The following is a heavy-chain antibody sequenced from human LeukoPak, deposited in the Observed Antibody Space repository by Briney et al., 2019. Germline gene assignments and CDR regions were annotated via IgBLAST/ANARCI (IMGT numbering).Heavy chain of an antibody. J-gene: IGHJ3*02. V-gene: IGHV3-21*01. CDR2: ISSSSTYI. CDR3: VRELDGRAFDI. Sequence: GGSLRLSCAASGFTFSSYSMNWVRQAPGKGLEWVSSISSSSTYIYYADSVKGRFTISRDNVKNSVFLQMHSLRAEDTALYYCVRELDGRAFDIWGHGTMVIVSS. D-gene: IGHD5-24*01. CDR1: GFTFSSYS.